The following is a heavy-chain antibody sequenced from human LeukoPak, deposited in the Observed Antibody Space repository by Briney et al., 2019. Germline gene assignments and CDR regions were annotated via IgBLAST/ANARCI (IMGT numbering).Heavy chain of an antibody. Sequence: KPSETLSLTCTVSGGSISSSSYYWGWIRQPPGKGLEWIGSIYYSGSTYYNPPLKSRVTISVDTSKNQFSLKLSSVTAADTAVYYCARGQFLFDYWGQGTLVTVSS. V-gene: IGHV4-39*07. J-gene: IGHJ4*02. CDR1: GGSISSSSYY. CDR3: ARGQFLFDY. CDR2: IYYSGST.